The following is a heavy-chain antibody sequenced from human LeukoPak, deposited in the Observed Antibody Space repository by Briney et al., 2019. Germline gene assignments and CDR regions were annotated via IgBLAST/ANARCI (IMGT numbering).Heavy chain of an antibody. CDR1: GFPFSEYS. CDR3: ARGPYDYGEYIDY. CDR2: IDSSSTI. D-gene: IGHD4-17*01. V-gene: IGHV3-69-1*01. J-gene: IGHJ4*02. Sequence: PGGSLRLSCAASGFPFSEYSMNWVRQAPGKGLEWVSYIDSSSTIYYADSVKGRFTISRDYAKNSLYLQLNSLRAEDTAVYYCARGPYDYGEYIDYWGQGTLVTVSS.